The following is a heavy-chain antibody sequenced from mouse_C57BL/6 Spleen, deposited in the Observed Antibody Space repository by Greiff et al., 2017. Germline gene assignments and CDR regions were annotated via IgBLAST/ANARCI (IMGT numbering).Heavy chain of an antibody. V-gene: IGHV3-6*01. D-gene: IGHD1-1*01. CDR2: ISYDGSN. CDR1: GYSITSGYY. J-gene: IGHJ1*03. CDR3: ARAPYYYGSSYGWYFDV. Sequence: EVQLQESGPGLVKPSQSLSLTCSVTGYSITSGYYWNWIRQFPGNKLEWMGYISYDGSNNYKPSLKNRISITRDTSKNQFFLKLNSVTTEDTATYYCARAPYYYGSSYGWYFDVWGTGTTVTVSS.